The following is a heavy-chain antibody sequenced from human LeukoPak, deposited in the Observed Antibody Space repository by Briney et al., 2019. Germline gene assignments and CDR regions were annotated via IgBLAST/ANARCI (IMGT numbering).Heavy chain of an antibody. V-gene: IGHV1-2*02. CDR2: INPASGGT. D-gene: IGHD1-7*01. CDR3: ARSFKTGTNEGAAY. Sequence: GASVKVSCKASGYTFSAYYIHWVRQAPGQGLEYMGCINPASGGTNYAENFQGRITMTADASITTAYMELSSLRPDDTAVFYCARSFKTGTNEGAAYWGQGTLVTVSS. CDR1: GYTFSAYY. J-gene: IGHJ4*02.